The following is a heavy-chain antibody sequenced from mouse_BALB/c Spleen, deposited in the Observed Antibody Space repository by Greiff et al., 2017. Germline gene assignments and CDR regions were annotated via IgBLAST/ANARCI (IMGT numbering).Heavy chain of an antibody. D-gene: IGHD2-4*01. Sequence: VKLVESGPGLVAPSQSLSITCTVSGFSLTSYCVHWVRQPPGQGLEWLGVIWAGGSTNYNSALMSRLSIIKDNSKSQVFLKMNSLQTDDTAMYYCAREGLRHRDFDVWGAGTTVTVSS. V-gene: IGHV2-9*02. CDR2: IWAGGST. CDR3: AREGLRHRDFDV. J-gene: IGHJ1*01. CDR1: GFSLTSYC.